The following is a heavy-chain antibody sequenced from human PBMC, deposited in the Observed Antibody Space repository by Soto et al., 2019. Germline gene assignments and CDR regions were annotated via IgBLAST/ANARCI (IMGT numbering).Heavy chain of an antibody. CDR3: ARGSVTGPFYFEN. Sequence: GPSVKVSCKTSGYSFSTHTLHWVRQTPGHGLQWLGWIYPGNGKTKYSQQRFQGRVTLTSDTSASTAYLELSSLRSEDTAMYYCARGSVTGPFYFENWGQGTLVTVSS. J-gene: IGHJ4*02. D-gene: IGHD2-21*02. CDR2: IYPGNGKT. V-gene: IGHV1-3*01. CDR1: GYSFSTHT.